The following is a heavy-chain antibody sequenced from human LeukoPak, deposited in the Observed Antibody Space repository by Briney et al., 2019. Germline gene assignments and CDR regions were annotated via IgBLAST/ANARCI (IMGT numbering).Heavy chain of an antibody. CDR2: ISYDGSNK. CDR1: GFTFSSYY. J-gene: IGHJ4*02. Sequence: PGGSLTLSCAASGFTFSSYYLHWVRQAPGKGLEWVAVISYDGSNKYYADSVKGRFTISRDNSKNTLYLQMNSLRAEDTAVYYCARDREWLVENAYWGQGTMVTVSS. V-gene: IGHV3-30-3*01. CDR3: ARDREWLVENAY. D-gene: IGHD6-19*01.